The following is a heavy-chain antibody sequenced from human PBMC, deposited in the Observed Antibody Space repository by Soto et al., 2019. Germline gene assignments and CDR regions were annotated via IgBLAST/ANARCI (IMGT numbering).Heavy chain of an antibody. CDR3: ARLVSLLQPIDS. Sequence: GKSLNSYCQTSVYTFTNYWIGWVRKMPGGGLEWLGLIFPLEFGLGYGPSAVGLDTISADRSTATAFLQWRSLEASDSALYFCARLVSLLQPIDSWGQGTPVTVSS. V-gene: IGHV5-51*01. CDR2: IFPLEFGL. CDR1: VYTFTNYW. D-gene: IGHD4-4*01. J-gene: IGHJ5*01.